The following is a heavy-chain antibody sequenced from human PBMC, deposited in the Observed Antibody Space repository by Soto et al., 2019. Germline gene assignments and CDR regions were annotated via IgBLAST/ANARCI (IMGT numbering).Heavy chain of an antibody. CDR1: GYTFTSYY. J-gene: IGHJ6*02. CDR3: ASDILAPYGMDV. D-gene: IGHD5-12*01. V-gene: IGHV1-46*01. CDR2: INPSVGST. Sequence: ASVKVSCKASGYTFTSYYMHWVRQAPGQGLEWMGIINPSVGSTSYAQKFQGRVTMTRDTSTSTVYMELSSLRAEDTAAYYCASDILAPYGMDVWGQGTTFTVSS.